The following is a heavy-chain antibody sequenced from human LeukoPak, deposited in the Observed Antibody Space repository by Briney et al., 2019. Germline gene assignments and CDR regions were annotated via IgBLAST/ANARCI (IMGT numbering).Heavy chain of an antibody. J-gene: IGHJ4*02. V-gene: IGHV3-30*02. CDR2: IQSDGSSK. CDR1: GFAFSTYG. Sequence: PGGSLRLSCAASGFAFSTYGMHWVRQGPGKGLEWVSFIQSDGSSKHYAVSVRGRFTISRDNSKNTVYLQMNSLRVDDTAVFYCAKGLYAGGNTFFDYWGQGTLVIVSS. CDR3: AKGLYAGGNTFFDY. D-gene: IGHD4-23*01.